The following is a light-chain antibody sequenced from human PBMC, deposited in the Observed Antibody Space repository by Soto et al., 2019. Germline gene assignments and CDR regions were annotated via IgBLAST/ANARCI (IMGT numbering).Light chain of an antibody. V-gene: IGLV2-14*03. CDR2: DVS. CDR1: SSDVGGYNF. Sequence: QSVLTQPASVSGSPGQSITISCTGSSSDVGGYNFVSWYQQHPGKVPKLMIYDVSSRPSGVSDRFSGSKSGNTASLTISGLQAEDEGDYYCSPYTSSSTHVFGSGTKLTVL. J-gene: IGLJ1*01. CDR3: SPYTSSSTHV.